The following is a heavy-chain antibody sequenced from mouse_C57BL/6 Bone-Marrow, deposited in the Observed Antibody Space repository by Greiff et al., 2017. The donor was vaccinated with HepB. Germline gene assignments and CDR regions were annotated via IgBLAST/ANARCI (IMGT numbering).Heavy chain of an antibody. CDR1: GYSITSGYY. V-gene: IGHV3-6*01. CDR2: ISYDGSN. D-gene: IGHD3-1*01. J-gene: IGHJ2*01. Sequence: EVQVVESGPGLVKPSQSLSLTCSVTGYSITSGYYWNWIRQFPGNKLEWMGYISYDGSNNYNPSLKNRISITRDTSKNQFFLKLNSVTTEDTATYYCARGFFPYFDYWGQGTTLTVSS. CDR3: ARGFFPYFDY.